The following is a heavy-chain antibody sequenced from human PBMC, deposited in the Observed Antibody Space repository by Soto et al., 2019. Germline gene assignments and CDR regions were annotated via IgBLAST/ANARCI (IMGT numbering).Heavy chain of an antibody. D-gene: IGHD1-26*01. CDR1: GFTFSSYG. J-gene: IGHJ4*02. Sequence: QVQLVESGGGVVQPGRSLRLSCAASGFTFSSYGMHWVRQAPGKGLEWVAVIWYDGSNKYYADSVKGRFTISRDNSKNTLYLQMTSLRAENTAVYYCARGMGSSGSPTPDYWGQGTLVTVSS. CDR3: ARGMGSSGSPTPDY. CDR2: IWYDGSNK. V-gene: IGHV3-33*01.